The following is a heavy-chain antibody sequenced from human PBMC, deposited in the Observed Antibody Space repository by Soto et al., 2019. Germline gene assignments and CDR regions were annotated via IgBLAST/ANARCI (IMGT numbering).Heavy chain of an antibody. Sequence: QVQLVESGGGVVQPGRSLRLSCVGSGFIFSNNGMHWVRQTPGKGLEWVAFMLDDGSDTLYADSVKGRFTISRDNSKNTIFLHMSNLRAEETDMYYCTNVRVADSALDHWGQGTLVTVSS. V-gene: IGHV3-30*18. CDR3: TNVRVADSALDH. CDR1: GFIFSNNG. D-gene: IGHD3-10*02. J-gene: IGHJ4*02. CDR2: MLDDGSDT.